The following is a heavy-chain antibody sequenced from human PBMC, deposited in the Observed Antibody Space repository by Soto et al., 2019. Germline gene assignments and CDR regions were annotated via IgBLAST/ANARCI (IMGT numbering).Heavy chain of an antibody. CDR3: AKDRFGRDGYNSLFDY. CDR1: GFTFRNYW. J-gene: IGHJ4*02. D-gene: IGHD5-12*01. V-gene: IGHV3-7*05. Sequence: GGSLRLSCTGSGFTFRNYWMNWVRQAPGKGLEWVANIKQDGGDKSYVDSVKGRFTISRDNAKNTLYLQMNSLRAEDTAVYYCAKDRFGRDGYNSLFDYWGQGTLVNVSS. CDR2: IKQDGGDK.